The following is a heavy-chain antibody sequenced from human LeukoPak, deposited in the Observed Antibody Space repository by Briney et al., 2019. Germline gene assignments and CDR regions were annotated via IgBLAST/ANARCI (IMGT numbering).Heavy chain of an antibody. CDR1: GITVSSNY. D-gene: IGHD1-26*01. J-gene: IGHJ4*02. Sequence: GGSLRLSCAVSGITVSSNYMSWVRQAPGKGLQWVAKIKQDGSEKYYVDSVKGRFTISRDNAENSLYLQMNSLRVEDTAVYYCAARSSGNPYFWGQGTLVTVSS. V-gene: IGHV3-7*03. CDR2: IKQDGSEK. CDR3: AARSSGNPYF.